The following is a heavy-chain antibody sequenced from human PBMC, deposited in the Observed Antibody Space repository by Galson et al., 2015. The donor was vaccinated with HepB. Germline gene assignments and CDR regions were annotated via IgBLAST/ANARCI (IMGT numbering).Heavy chain of an antibody. V-gene: IGHV1-69*06. CDR2: IIPIFGTA. D-gene: IGHD1-14*01. CDR3: ARSRSDGIEYYYYYGMDV. J-gene: IGHJ6*02. Sequence: SVKVSCKASGGTFSSYAISWVRQAPGQGLEWMGGIIPIFGTANYAQKFQGRVTITADRSTSTAYMKLSSLRSEDTAVYYCARSRSDGIEYYYYYGMDVWGQGTTVTVSS. CDR1: GGTFSSYA.